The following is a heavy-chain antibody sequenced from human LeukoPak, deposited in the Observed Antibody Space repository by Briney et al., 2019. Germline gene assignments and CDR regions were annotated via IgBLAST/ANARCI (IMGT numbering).Heavy chain of an antibody. D-gene: IGHD3-22*01. CDR1: GFTFSSYG. CDR2: IRYDGSNK. V-gene: IGHV3-30*02. Sequence: GGSLRLSCAASGFTFSSYGMHWVRQAPGKGLEWVAFIRYDGSNKYYADSVKGRFTISRDNSKNTLYLQMNSLRAEDTAVYYCAKLYYDSSGSNDYWGQGTLVTASS. CDR3: AKLYYDSSGSNDY. J-gene: IGHJ4*02.